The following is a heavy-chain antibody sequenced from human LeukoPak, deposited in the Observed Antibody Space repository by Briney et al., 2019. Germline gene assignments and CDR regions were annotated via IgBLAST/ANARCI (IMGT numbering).Heavy chain of an antibody. J-gene: IGHJ4*02. CDR3: AKISGDSSGYFYFDY. CDR1: GFTFSSYG. Sequence: GRSLRLSCAASGFTFSSYGMHWVRQAPGKGLEWVAVIWYDGSNKYYADSVKGRFTISRDNSKNTLYLQMNSLRAEDTAVYYCAKISGDSSGYFYFDYWGQGTLVTVSS. CDR2: IWYDGSNK. D-gene: IGHD3-22*01. V-gene: IGHV3-33*06.